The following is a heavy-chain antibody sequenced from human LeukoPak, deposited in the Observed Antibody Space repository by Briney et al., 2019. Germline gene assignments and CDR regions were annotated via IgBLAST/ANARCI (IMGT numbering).Heavy chain of an antibody. D-gene: IGHD6-19*01. CDR3: AKGGSGWYKYDC. Sequence: PGGSLRLSCVASGFTFSSYWMSWVRQAPGKGLEWVANIKQDGSEKYYVDSVKGRFTISRDNAKNTLYLQMDSLRAEDTAVYYCAKGGSGWYKYDCWGQGTLVSVSS. J-gene: IGHJ4*02. CDR1: GFTFSSYW. V-gene: IGHV3-7*03. CDR2: IKQDGSEK.